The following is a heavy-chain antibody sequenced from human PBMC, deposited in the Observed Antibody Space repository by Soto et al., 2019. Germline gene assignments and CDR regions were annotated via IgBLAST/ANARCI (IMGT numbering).Heavy chain of an antibody. CDR3: ARRKQELSYYYGMDV. Sequence: GESLKISCKASGYSFPSYWIAWVRQMPGKGLEWMGIIYPGDSDTRYSPSLQGQVTISADKSISTAYLQWRSLKASDTAMYYCARRKQELSYYYGMDVWGQGTTVTVSS. D-gene: IGHD6-13*01. CDR1: GYSFPSYW. J-gene: IGHJ6*02. CDR2: IYPGDSDT. V-gene: IGHV5-51*01.